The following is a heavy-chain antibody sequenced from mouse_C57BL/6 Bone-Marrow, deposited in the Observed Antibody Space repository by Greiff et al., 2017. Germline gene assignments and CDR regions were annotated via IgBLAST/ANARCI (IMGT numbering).Heavy chain of an antibody. J-gene: IGHJ2*01. CDR1: GYTFTGYW. D-gene: IGHD1-1*01. CDR2: ILPGRGST. Sequence: QVQLQQSGAELMKPGASVKLSCKATGYTFTGYWIEWVKQRPGHGLEWIGEILPGRGSTNYNEKFKGKATFTADTSSNTAYMQLSSLTTADSAIYYCARFLPITTLFDYWGHGTTLPVSS. V-gene: IGHV1-9*01. CDR3: ARFLPITTLFDY.